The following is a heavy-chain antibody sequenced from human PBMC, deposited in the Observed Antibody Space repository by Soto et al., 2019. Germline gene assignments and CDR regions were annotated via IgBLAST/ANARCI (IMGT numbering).Heavy chain of an antibody. CDR1: GGSFSGYY. CDR2: INHSGST. J-gene: IGHJ4*02. V-gene: IGHV4-34*01. Sequence: SETLSLTCAVYGGSFSGYYWSWIRQPPGKGLEWIGEINHSGSTNYNPSLKSRVTISVDTSKNQFSLKLSSVTAADTAVYYCARTEMVRGVTDWGQGTLVTVSS. D-gene: IGHD3-10*01. CDR3: ARTEMVRGVTD.